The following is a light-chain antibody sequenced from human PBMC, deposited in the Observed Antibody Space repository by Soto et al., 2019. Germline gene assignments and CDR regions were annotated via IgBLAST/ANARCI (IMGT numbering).Light chain of an antibody. CDR2: VSS. CDR3: QQYGSSPYT. J-gene: IGKJ2*01. V-gene: IGKV3-20*01. Sequence: EVVLTQSPGTLSLSPGERATLSCRASQRVSSIYLAWYQQKPGQAPRLLIYVSSSRATGITDRFSGSGYGTDFTLTISRLETEDFAVYYCQQYGSSPYTFGQGTKLEIK. CDR1: QRVSSIY.